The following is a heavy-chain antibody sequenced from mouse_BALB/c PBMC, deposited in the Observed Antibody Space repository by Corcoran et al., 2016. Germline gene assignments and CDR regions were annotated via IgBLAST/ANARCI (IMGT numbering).Heavy chain of an antibody. CDR3: AREPYAMDY. J-gene: IGHJ4*01. V-gene: IGHV9-1*02. Sequence: QIHLVQSGTQLKKPGEAVKITSKASGYTFTNYGMKWVMQAPGKGVKWMGWINTYTGEPTYADDFKGRFAFSLETSASTAYLQINNLKNEDMATYFCAREPYAMDYWGQGTSVTVSS. CDR1: GYTFTNYG. CDR2: INTYTGEP.